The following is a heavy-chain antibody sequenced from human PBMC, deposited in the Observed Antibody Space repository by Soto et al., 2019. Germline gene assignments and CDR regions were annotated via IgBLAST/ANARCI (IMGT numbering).Heavy chain of an antibody. Sequence: QVQLVQSGAEVKNPGSSVKVSCQASGGTFNNFAFTWVRHAPGQGLEWLGGIMPVFHTTNIAQTFQDRITDTADDFTTTAYMEMTSLRYDDTAVYYCATATISPDSATLYHYGMDVWGQGTKVTVSS. CDR3: ATATISPDSATLYHYGMDV. CDR1: GGTFNNFA. V-gene: IGHV1-69*01. CDR2: IMPVFHTT. D-gene: IGHD6-25*01. J-gene: IGHJ6*02.